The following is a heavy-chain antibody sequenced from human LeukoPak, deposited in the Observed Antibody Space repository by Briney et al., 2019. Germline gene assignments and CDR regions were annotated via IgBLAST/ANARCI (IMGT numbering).Heavy chain of an antibody. Sequence: SETLSLTCTVSGGSIIPYYWSWIRQPPGKGLEWIGYIYYSGSTYYNPSLKSRVTISVDTSKNQFSLKLSSVTAADTAVYYCARYYYDTSGYPHYLDCCGQGTLVTVSS. V-gene: IGHV4-59*08. CDR2: IYYSGST. CDR1: GGSIIPYY. CDR3: ARYYYDTSGYPHYLDC. J-gene: IGHJ4*02. D-gene: IGHD3-22*01.